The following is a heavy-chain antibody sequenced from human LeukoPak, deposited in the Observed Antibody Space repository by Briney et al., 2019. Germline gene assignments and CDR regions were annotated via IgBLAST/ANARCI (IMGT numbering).Heavy chain of an antibody. CDR3: ARFRYYDSDDAFDI. CDR2: INHSGST. Sequence: TSETLSLTCAVYGGSFSGYYWSWIRQPPGKGLDWIGEINHSGSTNYNPSLKSRVTISVDTSKNQFSLKLSSVTAADTAVYYCARFRYYDSDDAFDIWGQGTMVTVSS. D-gene: IGHD3-22*01. CDR1: GGSFSGYY. J-gene: IGHJ3*02. V-gene: IGHV4-34*01.